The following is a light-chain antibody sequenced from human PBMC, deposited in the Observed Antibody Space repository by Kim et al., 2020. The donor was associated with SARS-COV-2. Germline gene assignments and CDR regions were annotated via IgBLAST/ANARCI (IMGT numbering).Light chain of an antibody. CDR3: QTWGTGIHVV. J-gene: IGLJ2*01. CDR1: SGHSSYA. V-gene: IGLV4-69*01. CDR2: LNSDGSH. Sequence: QLVLTQSPSASASLGASVKLTCTLSSGHSSYAIAWHQQQPEKGPRYLMKLNSDGSHSKGDGIPGRFSGSSSGAERYLTISSLQSEDEADYYCQTWGTGIHVVFGGGTQLTVL.